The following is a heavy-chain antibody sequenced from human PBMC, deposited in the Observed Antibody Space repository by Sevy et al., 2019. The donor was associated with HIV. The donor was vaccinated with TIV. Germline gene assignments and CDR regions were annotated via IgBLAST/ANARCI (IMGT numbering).Heavy chain of an antibody. V-gene: IGHV3-23*01. CDR1: GFTFSSYA. D-gene: IGHD2-21*01. CDR3: AKGNRHIVVVKGHDFDY. J-gene: IGHJ4*02. CDR2: ISGSGGST. Sequence: GGSLRLSCAASGFTFSSYAMSWVRQAPGKGLEWVSAISGSGGSTYYADSVKGRFTISRDNSKNTLYLQMNSLRAEDTAVYYCAKGNRHIVVVKGHDFDYWGQGTLVTVSS.